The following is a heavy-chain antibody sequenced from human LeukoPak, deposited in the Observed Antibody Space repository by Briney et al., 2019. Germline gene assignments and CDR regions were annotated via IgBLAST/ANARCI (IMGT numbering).Heavy chain of an antibody. J-gene: IGHJ4*02. V-gene: IGHV3-53*01. CDR2: VYDGGST. CDR3: ARGYSSSRDY. CDR1: GFTVSSNY. Sequence: GGSLRLSCAASGFTVSSNYMSWVRQAPWKELEWVSVVYDGGSTAYADSVKGRFTISRDNSKNTLYLRMNSLRAEDTAVYYCARGYSSSRDYWGQGILVTVSS. D-gene: IGHD6-6*01.